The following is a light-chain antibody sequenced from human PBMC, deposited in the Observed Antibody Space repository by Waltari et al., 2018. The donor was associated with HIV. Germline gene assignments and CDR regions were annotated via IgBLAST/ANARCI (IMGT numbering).Light chain of an antibody. CDR3: QQSYSYPLT. J-gene: IGKJ3*01. CDR1: QNVANN. V-gene: IGKV1-39*01. CDR2: AAS. Sequence: DIQMTQSPASLSASVGDRVTITCRASQNVANNLNWYQQKPGKAPDLLIYAASSLQSGVPSRFSGSGSGTDFTLTISSLHPEDFATYFCQQSYSYPLTFGPGTKVDIK.